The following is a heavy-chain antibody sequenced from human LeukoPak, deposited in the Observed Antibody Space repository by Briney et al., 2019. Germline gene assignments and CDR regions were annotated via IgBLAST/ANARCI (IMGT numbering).Heavy chain of an antibody. Sequence: PGGSLRLSCAASGFTVSSNYMSWVRQAPGKGLEWVSVIYSGGSTYYADSVKGRFTISRDNSKNTLYLQMNSLRAEDTAVYYCETYYYDSSGYYEFDYWGQGTLVTVSS. CDR2: IYSGGST. J-gene: IGHJ4*02. D-gene: IGHD3-22*01. CDR3: ETYYYDSSGYYEFDY. V-gene: IGHV3-53*01. CDR1: GFTVSSNY.